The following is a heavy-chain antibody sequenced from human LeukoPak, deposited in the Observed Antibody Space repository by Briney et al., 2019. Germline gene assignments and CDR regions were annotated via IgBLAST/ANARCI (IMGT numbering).Heavy chain of an antibody. J-gene: IGHJ5*02. Sequence: GGSLRLSCAASGFTFSDYYMSWIRQAPGKGLEWVSYISSSGSTIDYADSVKGRFTISRDNAKDTLYLQMSSLRDEDTAVYYCVSDLCGGDDQWGRGTLVTVSS. CDR3: VSDLCGGDDQ. CDR1: GFTFSDYY. D-gene: IGHD3-3*01. V-gene: IGHV3-11*04. CDR2: ISSSGSTI.